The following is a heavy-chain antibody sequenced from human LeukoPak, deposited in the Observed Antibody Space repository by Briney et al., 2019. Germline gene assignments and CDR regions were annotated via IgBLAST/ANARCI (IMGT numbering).Heavy chain of an antibody. CDR3: ARHVSSDLRIVVVTSDWYFDR. D-gene: IGHD2-21*02. CDR1: GGSISSSRFY. Sequence: SETLSLTCIVSGGSISSSRFYWGWVRQPPGKGLGWIGTIYYSGSTYYNPSLKSRVTISAATSKNQFSLNLRSVTAADTGVYYCARHVSSDLRIVVVTSDWYFDRWGRGTLVTVSS. CDR2: IYYSGST. V-gene: IGHV4-39*01. J-gene: IGHJ2*01.